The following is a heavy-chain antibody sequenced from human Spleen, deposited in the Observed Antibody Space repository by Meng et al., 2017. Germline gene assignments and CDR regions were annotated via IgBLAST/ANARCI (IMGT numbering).Heavy chain of an antibody. D-gene: IGHD3-10*01. V-gene: IGHV1-18*01. CDR3: ARGTPGRSYSDY. Sequence: QVQLVQSGAEVKMPGASVKVSCKASGYTFISYDINWVRQATGQGLEWMAWLGAHDGDTSHAPKFQGRVTVSADRPTATAYMELRSLRSDDTAVYYCARGTPGRSYSDYWGQGTLVTVSS. CDR1: GYTFISYD. CDR2: LGAHDGDT. J-gene: IGHJ4*02.